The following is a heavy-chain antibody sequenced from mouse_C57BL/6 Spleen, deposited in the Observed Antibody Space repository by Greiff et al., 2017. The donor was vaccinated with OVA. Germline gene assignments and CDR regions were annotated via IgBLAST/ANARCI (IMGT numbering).Heavy chain of an antibody. V-gene: IGHV1-80*01. J-gene: IGHJ3*01. CDR3: ALGDYYGSRAY. CDR1: GYAFSSYW. CDR2: IYPGAGDT. D-gene: IGHD1-1*01. Sequence: VQLQESGAELVKPGASVKISCKASGYAFSSYWMNWVKQRPGKGLEWIGQIYPGAGDTNYNGKFKGKATLTADKSSSTAYMQLSSLTSEDSAVYFCALGDYYGSRAYWGQGTLVTVSA.